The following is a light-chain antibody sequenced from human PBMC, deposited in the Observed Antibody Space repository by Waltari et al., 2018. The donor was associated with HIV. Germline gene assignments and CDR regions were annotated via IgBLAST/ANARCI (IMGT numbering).Light chain of an antibody. V-gene: IGKV1-5*03. J-gene: IGKJ1*01. CDR3: QQYNSNSPWA. CDR1: ESISRW. CDR2: EAS. Sequence: DIQLTKSPSYLSASVGDRVTITCRASESISRWLAWYQQKPGKAPKLLIYEASTLESGVPSRFSGSGSGTEFTLSISSLQPDDFETYYCQQYNSNSPWAFGQGTKVDIK.